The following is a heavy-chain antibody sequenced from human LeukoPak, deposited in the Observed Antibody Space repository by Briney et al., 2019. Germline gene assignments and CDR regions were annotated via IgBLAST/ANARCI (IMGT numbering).Heavy chain of an antibody. D-gene: IGHD2-15*01. CDR3: ASFPPEYCSGGSCYS. CDR1: GGSISSYY. V-gene: IGHV4-59*01. Sequence: PSETLSLTCTVSGGSISSYYWSWIRQPPGKGLEWIGYMYYSGSTKYNPSLKSRVTISVDTSKNQFSLKLSSVTAADTAVYYCASFPPEYCSGGSCYSWGQETLVTVSS. CDR2: MYYSGST. J-gene: IGHJ4*02.